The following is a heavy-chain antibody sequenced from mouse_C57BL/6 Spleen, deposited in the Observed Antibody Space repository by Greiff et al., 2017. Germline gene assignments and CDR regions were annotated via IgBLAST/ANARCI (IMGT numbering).Heavy chain of an antibody. Sequence: QVQLQQSGAELVRPGTSVKMSCKASGYTFTNYWIGWAKQRPGHGLEWIGDVYPGGGYTNYNEKFKGKATLTADKSSSTAYMQFSSLTSEDSAIYYCARRGSLWYFDVWGTGTTVTVSS. V-gene: IGHV1-63*01. J-gene: IGHJ1*03. CDR3: ARRGSLWYFDV. D-gene: IGHD1-1*01. CDR1: GYTFTNYW. CDR2: VYPGGGYT.